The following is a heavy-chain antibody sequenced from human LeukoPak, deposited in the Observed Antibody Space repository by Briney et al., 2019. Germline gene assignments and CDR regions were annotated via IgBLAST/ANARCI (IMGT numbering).Heavy chain of an antibody. Sequence: GASVKVSCKASGYTFTGYYMHWVRQAPGQGLEWIGWINPNSGGTNYAQKFQGRVTMTRDTSISTAYMELSRLRSDDTAVCYCARGYCSGGSCPARIDPWGQGTLVTVSS. D-gene: IGHD2-15*01. V-gene: IGHV1-2*02. CDR2: INPNSGGT. CDR1: GYTFTGYY. CDR3: ARGYCSGGSCPARIDP. J-gene: IGHJ5*02.